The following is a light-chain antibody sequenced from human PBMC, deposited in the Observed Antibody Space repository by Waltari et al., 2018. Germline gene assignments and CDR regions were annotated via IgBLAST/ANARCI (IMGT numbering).Light chain of an antibody. Sequence: DIQMTQSPYTLSASVGDRVTITCRARQSISSWLAWYQQKPGKAPKLLIYKASSLESGVPSRFSGSESGTEFTLTISSLQPDDFATYYCQQYNSIPMYTFGQGTKLEIK. CDR2: KAS. V-gene: IGKV1-5*03. J-gene: IGKJ2*01. CDR3: QQYNSIPMYT. CDR1: QSISSW.